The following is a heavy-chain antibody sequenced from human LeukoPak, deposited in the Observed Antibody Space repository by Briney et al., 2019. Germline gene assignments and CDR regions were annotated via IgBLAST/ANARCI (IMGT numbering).Heavy chain of an antibody. D-gene: IGHD3-22*01. CDR1: GGSISSGGYY. J-gene: IGHJ6*03. CDR2: IYYSGST. V-gene: IGHV4-31*03. CDR3: ARVTYYYDSSGYYPYYYYYYYMDV. Sequence: PSETLSLTCTVSGGSISSGGYYWSWIRQHPGKGLEWIGYIYYSGSTYYNPSLKSRVTISVDASKNQFSLKLRSVTAADTAVYYCARVTYYYDSSGYYPYYYYYYYMDVWGKGTTVTVSS.